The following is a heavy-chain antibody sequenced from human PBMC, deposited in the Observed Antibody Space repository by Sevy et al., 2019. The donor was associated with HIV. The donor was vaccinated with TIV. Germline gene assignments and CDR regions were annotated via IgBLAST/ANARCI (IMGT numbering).Heavy chain of an antibody. Sequence: GGSLRLSCAASGFIFTNAWMNWVRQAPGKGLEHIGRIKINSGGATADYAAPVKGRFSISTDDSINTLYLQMNSLKTEDTAVYYCTTDVYDDGDYLGDFWGQGTLVTVSS. CDR2: IKINSGGATA. CDR1: GFIFTNAW. D-gene: IGHD4-17*01. J-gene: IGHJ4*02. V-gene: IGHV3-15*01. CDR3: TTDVYDDGDYLGDF.